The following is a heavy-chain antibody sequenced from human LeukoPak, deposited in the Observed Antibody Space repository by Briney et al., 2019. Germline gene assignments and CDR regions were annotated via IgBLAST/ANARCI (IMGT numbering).Heavy chain of an antibody. CDR2: ISGSGGST. V-gene: IGHV3-23*01. Sequence: GGSLRLSCSASGFTFSSYAMSWVRQGPVKGLEWVPTISGSGGSTYYADSVKGRFTISRDNSKNTVYLQMNSLRADDTAVYYCAADCSSTSCYKDWGQGTLVTVSS. CDR3: AADCSSTSCYKD. J-gene: IGHJ4*02. D-gene: IGHD2-2*02. CDR1: GFTFSSYA.